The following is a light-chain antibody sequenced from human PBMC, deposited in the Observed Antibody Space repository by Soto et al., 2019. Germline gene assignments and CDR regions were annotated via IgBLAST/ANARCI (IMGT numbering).Light chain of an antibody. J-gene: IGLJ1*01. CDR2: EVS. CDR1: SSDVGGYNY. CDR3: SSYAGSNNFDG. Sequence: QSVLTQPPSASGSPGQSVTISCTGTSSDVGGYNYVSWYQQHPGKAPKLMIYEVSKRPSGVPDRFSGSKSGNTASLTVSGLQAEDEADYYCSSYAGSNNFDGFGTGTKLTVL. V-gene: IGLV2-8*01.